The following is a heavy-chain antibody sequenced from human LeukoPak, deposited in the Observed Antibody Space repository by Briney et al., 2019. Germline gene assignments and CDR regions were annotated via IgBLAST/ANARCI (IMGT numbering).Heavy chain of an antibody. CDR2: IIPILGIA. Sequence: GASVKVSCKASGGTFSSYVISWVRQAPGQGLEWMGRIIPILGIANYAQKFQGRVTITADKSTSTAYMELSSLRSEDTAVYYCARGSNVVVTFDYWGQGTLVTVSS. V-gene: IGHV1-69*04. D-gene: IGHD2-21*02. CDR1: GGTFSSYV. J-gene: IGHJ4*02. CDR3: ARGSNVVVTFDY.